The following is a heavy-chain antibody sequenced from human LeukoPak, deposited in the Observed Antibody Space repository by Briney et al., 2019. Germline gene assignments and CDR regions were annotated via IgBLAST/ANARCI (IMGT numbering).Heavy chain of an antibody. CDR3: ARGTVAAACTGNFDY. CDR1: GYTFTSYG. CDR2: ISAYNGNT. V-gene: IGHV1-18*01. D-gene: IGHD6-13*01. J-gene: IGHJ4*02. Sequence: ASVKVSCKASGYTFTSYGISWVRQAPGQGLEWMGWISAYNGNTNYAQKLQGRVTMTTDTSTSTAYMELRSLRSDDTAVYYCARGTVAAACTGNFDYWGQGTLVTVSS.